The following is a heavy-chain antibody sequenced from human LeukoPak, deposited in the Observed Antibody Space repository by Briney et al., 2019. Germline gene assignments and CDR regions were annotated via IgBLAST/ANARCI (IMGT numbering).Heavy chain of an antibody. V-gene: IGHV3-7*01. CDR2: VKPDESEK. CDR3: VTHEVTVITRSTFDY. Sequence: GGSLRLSCVASGFTFSNYWMSWVRQAPGKGLEWVANVKPDESEKYYGDSVKGRFTISRDNAKNSLYLQMHSLRVDDTAVYYCVTHEVTVITRSTFDYWGQGTLVTVSS. D-gene: IGHD4-23*01. J-gene: IGHJ4*02. CDR1: GFTFSNYW.